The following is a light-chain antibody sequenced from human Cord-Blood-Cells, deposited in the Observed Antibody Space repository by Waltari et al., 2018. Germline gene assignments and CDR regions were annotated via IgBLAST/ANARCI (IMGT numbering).Light chain of an antibody. J-gene: IGKJ3*01. CDR2: GAS. Sequence: EIVLTQSPGTLSLSPGERATLSCRASQSVSSSYLAWYRQKPGQAPRLLIYGASSRATGIPDGFSGSGSGTDFTLTISRLEPYDFAVYYCQQYGSSPFTFGPGTKVDIK. CDR3: QQYGSSPFT. CDR1: QSVSSSY. V-gene: IGKV3-20*01.